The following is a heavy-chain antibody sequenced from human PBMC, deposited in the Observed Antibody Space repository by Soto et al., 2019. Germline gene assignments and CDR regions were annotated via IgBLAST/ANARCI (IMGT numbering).Heavy chain of an antibody. J-gene: IGHJ4*02. CDR3: AKAGDCTGVSCYFYYFDS. CDR1: GFTFNNYA. Sequence: EVQLLESGGGLLQPGGSLRLSCSASGFTFNNYAMAWVRQAPGEGLEWVSGISGSGATPYYADSVKGRFTISRDNSKNTLFLQMNSLSAEDTAVSFCAKAGDCTGVSCYFYYFDSWGQGTLVTVSS. CDR2: ISGSGATP. D-gene: IGHD2-15*01. V-gene: IGHV3-23*01.